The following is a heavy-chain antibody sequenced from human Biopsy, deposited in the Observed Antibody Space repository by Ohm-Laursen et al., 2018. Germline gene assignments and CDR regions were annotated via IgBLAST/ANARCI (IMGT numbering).Heavy chain of an antibody. Sequence: SDTLSLTCAVYGGTYSGYYWSWIRQPPGKGLEWIGEVHYDGRAHYNPSLKSRVTISGDMSKKQFSLKLSGVTAADTAVYYCARFIVPSLHCSNGVCPIRWFDPWGQGTLVTVFS. CDR1: GGTYSGYY. CDR3: ARFIVPSLHCSNGVCPIRWFDP. J-gene: IGHJ5*02. CDR2: VHYDGRA. D-gene: IGHD2-2*01. V-gene: IGHV4-34*01.